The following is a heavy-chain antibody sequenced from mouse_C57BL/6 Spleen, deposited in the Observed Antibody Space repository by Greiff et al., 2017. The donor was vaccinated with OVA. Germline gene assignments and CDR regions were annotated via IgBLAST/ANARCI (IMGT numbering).Heavy chain of an antibody. CDR2: IRNKANGYTT. CDR3: ASSYGYDPYYAMDY. D-gene: IGHD2-2*01. Sequence: EVKVVESGGGLVQPGGSLSLSCAASGFTFTDYYMSWVRQPPGKALEWLGFIRNKANGYTTEYSASVKGRFTISRDNSQSILYLQMNALRAEDSATYYCASSYGYDPYYAMDYWGQGTSVTVSS. CDR1: GFTFTDYY. J-gene: IGHJ4*01. V-gene: IGHV7-3*01.